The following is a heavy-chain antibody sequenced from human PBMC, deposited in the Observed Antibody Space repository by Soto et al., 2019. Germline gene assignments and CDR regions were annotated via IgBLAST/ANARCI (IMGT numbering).Heavy chain of an antibody. V-gene: IGHV3-15*01. J-gene: IGHJ5*02. Sequence: WXNWXXXXPGKGLEWIGSIKSKTDGGTTDYAAPVKGRFTISRDDSRNTLYLQMNSLKTEDTAVYSCTTAIVVPRFDPWGQGTLVTVSS. CDR3: TTAIVVPRFDP. D-gene: IGHD2-2*01. CDR2: IKSKTDGGTT. CDR1: W.